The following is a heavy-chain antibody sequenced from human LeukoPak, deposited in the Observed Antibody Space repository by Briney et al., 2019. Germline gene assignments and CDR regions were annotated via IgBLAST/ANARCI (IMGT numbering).Heavy chain of an antibody. J-gene: IGHJ6*03. Sequence: GGSLRLSCAASGFTFDDSAMHWVRQAPGRGLEWVSLITGDGTTTYYADSVRGRFTISRDNNKNSLYLQMHSLRTEDTAFYYCAKPNNYYDSSGYPVAYYYYYYMDVWGKGATVTVSS. CDR2: ITGDGTTT. V-gene: IGHV3-43*02. CDR3: AKPNNYYDSSGYPVAYYYYYYMDV. D-gene: IGHD3-22*01. CDR1: GFTFDDSA.